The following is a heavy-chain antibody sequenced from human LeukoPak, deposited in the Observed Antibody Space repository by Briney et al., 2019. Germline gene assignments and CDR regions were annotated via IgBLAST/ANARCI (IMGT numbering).Heavy chain of an antibody. CDR3: AREWLRFSGIGYYGMDV. V-gene: IGHV3-33*08. D-gene: IGHD5-12*01. Sequence: GGSLRLSCAASGFTFGSCWMNWVRQAPGKGLEWVAVIWYDGSNKYYADSVKGRFTISRDNSKNTLYLQMNSLRAEDTAVYYCAREWLRFSGIGYYGMDVWGQGTTVTVSS. CDR2: IWYDGSNK. J-gene: IGHJ6*02. CDR1: GFTFGSCW.